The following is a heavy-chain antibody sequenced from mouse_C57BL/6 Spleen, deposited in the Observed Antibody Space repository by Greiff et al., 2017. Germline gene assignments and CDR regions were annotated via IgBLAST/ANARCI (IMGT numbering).Heavy chain of an antibody. V-gene: IGHV2-9-1*01. Sequence: VQLVESGPGLVAPSQSLSITCTVSGFSLTSYAISWVRQPPGKGLEWLGVIWTGGGTNYNSALKSRLSISKDKSKSQVFLKMNILQTDDTARYYCARKIYYDYDRDYYAMDYWGQGTSVTVSS. D-gene: IGHD2-4*01. CDR1: GFSLTSYA. CDR2: IWTGGGT. J-gene: IGHJ4*01. CDR3: ARKIYYDYDRDYYAMDY.